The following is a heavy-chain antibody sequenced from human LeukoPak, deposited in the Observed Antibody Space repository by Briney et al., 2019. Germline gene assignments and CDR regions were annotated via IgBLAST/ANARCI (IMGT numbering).Heavy chain of an antibody. CDR3: AKAPPVVAATPGLADY. Sequence: QPGGSLRLSCAASGFTFSSYGMHWVRQAPGKGLEWVAFIRYDGSNKYYADSVKGRFTISRDNSKNTLYLQMNSLRAEDTAVYYCAKAPPVVAATPGLADYWGQGTLVTVSS. J-gene: IGHJ4*02. CDR1: GFTFSSYG. D-gene: IGHD2-15*01. CDR2: IRYDGSNK. V-gene: IGHV3-30*02.